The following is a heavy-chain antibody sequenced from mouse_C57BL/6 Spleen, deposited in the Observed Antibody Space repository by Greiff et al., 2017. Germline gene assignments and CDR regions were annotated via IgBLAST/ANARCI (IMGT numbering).Heavy chain of an antibody. CDR2: IYPGDGDT. V-gene: IGHV1-80*01. J-gene: IGHJ4*01. CDR1: GYAFSSYW. Sequence: QVQLQQSGAELVKPGASVKISCKASGYAFSSYWMNWVKQRPGKGLEWIGQIYPGDGDTNYNGKFKGKATLTAGKSSSTAYMQLSSLTSEDSAVYFCARDGDYYGSSYGAMDYWGQGTSVTVSS. CDR3: ARDGDYYGSSYGAMDY. D-gene: IGHD1-1*01.